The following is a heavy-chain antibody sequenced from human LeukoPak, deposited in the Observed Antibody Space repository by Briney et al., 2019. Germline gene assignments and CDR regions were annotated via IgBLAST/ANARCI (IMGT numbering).Heavy chain of an antibody. Sequence: GGSLRLSCAASGFTFSSYAMSWVRQAPGKGLEWVSAISGSGGSTYYADSVKGRFTISRDNSKNTLYLQMNSLRAEDTAVYYCATAGPAVAGTWDEYFQHWGQGTLVTVSS. CDR3: ATAGPAVAGTWDEYFQH. V-gene: IGHV3-23*01. J-gene: IGHJ1*01. D-gene: IGHD6-19*01. CDR2: ISGSGGST. CDR1: GFTFSSYA.